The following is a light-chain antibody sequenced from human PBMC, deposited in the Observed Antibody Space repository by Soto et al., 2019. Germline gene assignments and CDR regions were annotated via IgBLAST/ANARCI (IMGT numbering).Light chain of an antibody. CDR1: QTISIN. J-gene: IGKJ4*01. Sequence: EIVLTQSPATLSVSPGERATLSCRASQTISINLAWYQQKPGRAPRLLIYRASTRAPGVPDRFSGSGSGTDFTLTISSLQSEDFAVYYCQHYNNWPPINFGGGTKVEF. CDR2: RAS. CDR3: QHYNNWPPIN. V-gene: IGKV3-15*01.